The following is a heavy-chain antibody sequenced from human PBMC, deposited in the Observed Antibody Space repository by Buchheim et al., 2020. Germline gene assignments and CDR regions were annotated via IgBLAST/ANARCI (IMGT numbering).Heavy chain of an antibody. Sequence: QVQLVESGGGVVQHGRSLRLFCAASGFTFSSYGMHWVRQAPGKGLEWVAVIWYDGSNKYYADSVKGRFTISRDNSKKTLYLQMNSLRAEDTAVYYCARDRCSSTSCTFDDWGQGTL. D-gene: IGHD2-2*01. CDR1: GFTFSSYG. J-gene: IGHJ4*02. CDR2: IWYDGSNK. V-gene: IGHV3-33*01. CDR3: ARDRCSSTSCTFDD.